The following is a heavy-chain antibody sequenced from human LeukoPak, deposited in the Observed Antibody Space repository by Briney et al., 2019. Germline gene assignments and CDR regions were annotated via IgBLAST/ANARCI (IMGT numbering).Heavy chain of an antibody. CDR1: GGSFSGYY. D-gene: IGHD2-2*01. V-gene: IGHV4-34*01. J-gene: IGHJ5*02. Sequence: SETLSLTCAVYGGSFSGYYWSWIRQPPGKGLEWIGEINHSGSTNYNPSLKSRVTISVDTSKNLFSLKLSSVTAADTAVYYCARVGVVVPAARAWFDPWGQGTLVTVSS. CDR2: INHSGST. CDR3: ARVGVVVPAARAWFDP.